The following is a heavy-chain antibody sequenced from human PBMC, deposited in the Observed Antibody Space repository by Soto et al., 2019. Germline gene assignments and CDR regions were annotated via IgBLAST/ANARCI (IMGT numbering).Heavy chain of an antibody. CDR2: VSGSNGNT. J-gene: IGHJ4*02. CDR3: ARDFYPLAYYFDP. Sequence: QVPLVQSEAGVKKPGASVKVSCEASGYTFINHGISWVRQAPGQGLEWMGWVSGSNGNTKYAQKFQGRVTMTTETSTSTAHMELRNLRSDDTAVYFCARDFYPLAYYFDPWGQGTLVTVSS. CDR1: GYTFINHG. V-gene: IGHV1-18*04.